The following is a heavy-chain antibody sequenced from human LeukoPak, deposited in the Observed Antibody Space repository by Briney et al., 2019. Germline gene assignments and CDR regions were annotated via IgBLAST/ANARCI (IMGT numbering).Heavy chain of an antibody. CDR1: GGTFSSYA. CDR3: ATPGYCSGGSCYSRYYYYMDV. J-gene: IGHJ6*03. CDR2: IIPIFGTA. V-gene: IGHV1-69*05. Sequence: SVKVSCKASGGTFSSYAISWVRQAPGQGLEWMGRIIPIFGTANYAQKFQGRVTITTDESTSTAYMELSSLRSEDTAVYYCATPGYCSGGSCYSRYYYYMDVWGKGTTVTVSS. D-gene: IGHD2-15*01.